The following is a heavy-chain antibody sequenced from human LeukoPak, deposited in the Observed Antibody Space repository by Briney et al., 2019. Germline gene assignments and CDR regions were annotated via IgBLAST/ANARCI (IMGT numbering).Heavy chain of an antibody. Sequence: GPSVKVSCKASGYTFIANYLQWVGQAPGLGPEWLGWMHVGNGNTRYAPKFQDRVTLSRDTSINTAYMELGSLTSDDTAVYYCAREGSYCDGGDCYSFDFWGQGTLVTVSS. CDR3: AREGSYCDGGDCYSFDF. CDR1: GYTFIANY. J-gene: IGHJ4*02. CDR2: MHVGNGNT. V-gene: IGHV1-2*02. D-gene: IGHD2-21*02.